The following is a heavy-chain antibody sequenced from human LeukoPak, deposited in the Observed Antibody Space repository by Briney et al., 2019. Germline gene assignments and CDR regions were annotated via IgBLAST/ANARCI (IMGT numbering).Heavy chain of an antibody. CDR1: GFSFSDYN. V-gene: IGHV3-48*01. D-gene: IGHD5-24*01. CDR2: ISSSSSTT. CDR3: ARDGYKGFDY. J-gene: IGHJ4*02. Sequence: GGSLRLSCAASGFSFSDYNMNWVRQAPGKGLEWVAYISSSSSTTHYADSVTGRFSISRDNAKNSLYLQMNSLRAEDTAVYYCARDGYKGFDYWGQGTLVTVSS.